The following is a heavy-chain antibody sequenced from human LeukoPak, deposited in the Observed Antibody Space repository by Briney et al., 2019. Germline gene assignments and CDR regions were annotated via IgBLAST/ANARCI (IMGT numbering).Heavy chain of an antibody. CDR3: ARFRENSGSYHGGFDY. D-gene: IGHD1-26*01. CDR2: IYYSGST. Sequence: PSETLSLTCTVSGGSISSYYWSWIRQPPGKGLEWTGYIYYSGSTNYNPSLKSRVTISVDTSKNRFSLKLSSVTAADTAVYYCARFRENSGSYHGGFDYWGQGTLVTVSS. V-gene: IGHV4-59*01. J-gene: IGHJ4*02. CDR1: GGSISSYY.